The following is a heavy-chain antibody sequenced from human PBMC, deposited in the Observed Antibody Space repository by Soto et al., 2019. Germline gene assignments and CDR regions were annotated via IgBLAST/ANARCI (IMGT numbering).Heavy chain of an antibody. Sequence: SETLPLTCTVSGGSISSYYWIWIRQPPGKGLEWIGYIYYSGSTNYNPSLKSRVTISVDTSKNQFSLKLSSVTAADTAVYYCARHPSRRYYDSSGYYYPLVYGMDVWGQGTTVTVSS. CDR1: GGSISSYY. D-gene: IGHD3-22*01. CDR3: ARHPSRRYYDSSGYYYPLVYGMDV. V-gene: IGHV4-59*08. J-gene: IGHJ6*02. CDR2: IYYSGST.